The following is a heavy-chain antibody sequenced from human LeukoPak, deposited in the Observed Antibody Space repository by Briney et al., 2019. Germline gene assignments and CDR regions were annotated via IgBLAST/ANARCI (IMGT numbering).Heavy chain of an antibody. CDR1: GGSISSYY. D-gene: IGHD2-2*01. V-gene: IGHV4-59*01. CDR2: IYYSGST. Sequence: SETLSLTCTVSGGSISSYYWSWIRQPPGKGLEWIGDIYYSGSTNYNPSLKSRVTISVDTSKNQFSLKLSSVTAADTAVYYRARGIIVVVPAAPYYYYYYMDVWGKGTTVTVSS. J-gene: IGHJ6*03. CDR3: ARGIIVVVPAAPYYYYYYMDV.